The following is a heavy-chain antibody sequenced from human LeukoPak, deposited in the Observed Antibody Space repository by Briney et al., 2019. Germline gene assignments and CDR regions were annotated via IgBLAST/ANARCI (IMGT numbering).Heavy chain of an antibody. CDR2: ITTSGNVI. V-gene: IGHV3-11*04. CDR1: GFIFSDYH. CDR3: ARAAPAASILHFDY. Sequence: GGSLRLSCAASGFIFSDYHVSWIRQAPGEGLEWVSYITTSGNVIYYADSVRGRFTISRDNAKKSLYLQVNSLRAEDTAVYFCARAAPAASILHFDYWGRGTLVTVSS. D-gene: IGHD6-13*01. J-gene: IGHJ4*02.